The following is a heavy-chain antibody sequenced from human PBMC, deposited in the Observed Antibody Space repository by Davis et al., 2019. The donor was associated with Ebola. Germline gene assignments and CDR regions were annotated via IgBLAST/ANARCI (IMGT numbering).Heavy chain of an antibody. V-gene: IGHV3-74*01. J-gene: IGHJ4*02. Sequence: HTGGSLRLSCAASGFIFSSYVMSWVRQAPGKGPVWVSRISPDGGRTGYADSVKGRFTISRDNAKNTLYLQMNSLKAEDTPVYYCARDFDRVREWGQGTLVTVSS. CDR2: ISPDGGRT. D-gene: IGHD3-22*01. CDR1: GFIFSSYV. CDR3: ARDFDRVRE.